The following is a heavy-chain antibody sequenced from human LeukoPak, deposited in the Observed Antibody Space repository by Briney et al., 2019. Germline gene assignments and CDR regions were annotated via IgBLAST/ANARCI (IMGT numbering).Heavy chain of an antibody. CDR2: IKQDESEK. Sequence: GGSLRLSCTDSGFTFRNYWMTWVRQAPGKGLEWVANIKQDESEKFYVDSVKGRFTISRDNAKKSLYLQMNSLRAEDTAVYYCAGFDSWGAFDIWGQGTMVTVSS. D-gene: IGHD3-3*01. CDR1: GFTFRNYW. CDR3: AGFDSWGAFDI. V-gene: IGHV3-7*01. J-gene: IGHJ3*02.